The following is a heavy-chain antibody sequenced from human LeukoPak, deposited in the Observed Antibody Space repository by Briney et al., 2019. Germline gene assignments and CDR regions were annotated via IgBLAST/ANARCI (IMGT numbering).Heavy chain of an antibody. Sequence: ASVKVSCKASGYTFTGYYMHWVRQAPGQGLEWMGWINPNSGGTNYAQKFQGRVTMTRDTSISTAYMELSRLRSDDTAVYYCARDAVAAKPIIQHWGQGTLVTVSS. J-gene: IGHJ1*01. CDR1: GYTFTGYY. D-gene: IGHD6-19*01. CDR2: INPNSGGT. V-gene: IGHV1-2*02. CDR3: ARDAVAAKPIIQH.